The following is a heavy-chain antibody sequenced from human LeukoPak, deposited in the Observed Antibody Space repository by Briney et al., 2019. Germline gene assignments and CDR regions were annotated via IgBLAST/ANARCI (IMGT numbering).Heavy chain of an antibody. V-gene: IGHV3-30*03. D-gene: IGHD4-17*01. CDR3: ARARPTVTPGDYFDY. CDR2: ISDDGGRK. Sequence: TGGSLRLSCVASGFTFNDYYMTWVRQAPGKGLDWVAIISDDGGRKFYADSVKGRFTISRDNSKNTLYLQMNSLRAEDTAVYYCARARPTVTPGDYFDYWGQGTLVTVSS. CDR1: GFTFNDYY. J-gene: IGHJ4*02.